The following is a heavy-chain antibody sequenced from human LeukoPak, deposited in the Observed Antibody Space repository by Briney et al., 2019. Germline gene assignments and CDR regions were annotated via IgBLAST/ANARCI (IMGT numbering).Heavy chain of an antibody. CDR1: GFTVSSNY. V-gene: IGHV3-53*01. CDR2: IYTGGST. Sequence: GGSLRLSCAASGFTVSSNYMSWVRQAPGKGLEWVSVIYTGGSTYYADSVKGRFTISRDNSKNTLLLQMNSLRAEDTAVYYCARDFGYCSTTSCYDQWGQGTLVTVSS. J-gene: IGHJ4*02. CDR3: ARDFGYCSTTSCYDQ. D-gene: IGHD2-2*03.